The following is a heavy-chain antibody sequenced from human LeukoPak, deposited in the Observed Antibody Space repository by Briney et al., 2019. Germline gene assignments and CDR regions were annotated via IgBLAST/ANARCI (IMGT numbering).Heavy chain of an antibody. CDR3: VRQPDSARYGFDY. V-gene: IGHV3-13*01. CDR1: GFTFDNND. CDR2: IGSAGYT. Sequence: GSLRLSCEVSGFTFDNNDMHWVRQTTGKGLEWVSAIGSAGYTYYADSVRGRFTITRDNAKQSLYLQMNSLRVEDTAVYHCVRQPDSARYGFDYWGRGTQVTVSS. J-gene: IGHJ4*02. D-gene: IGHD1-14*01.